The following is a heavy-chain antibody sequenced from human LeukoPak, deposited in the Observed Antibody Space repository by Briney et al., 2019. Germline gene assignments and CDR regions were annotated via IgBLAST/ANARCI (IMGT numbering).Heavy chain of an antibody. V-gene: IGHV4-59*01. Sequence: SETLSLTCTVSGGSISSYYWSWIRQPPGKGLEWIGYIYYSGSTNYNPSLKSQVTISVDTSKNQFSLKLSSVTAADTAVYYCARGVDRAYYYGSGRNYFDYWGQGTLVTVSS. D-gene: IGHD3-10*01. CDR2: IYYSGST. J-gene: IGHJ4*02. CDR3: ARGVDRAYYYGSGRNYFDY. CDR1: GGSISSYY.